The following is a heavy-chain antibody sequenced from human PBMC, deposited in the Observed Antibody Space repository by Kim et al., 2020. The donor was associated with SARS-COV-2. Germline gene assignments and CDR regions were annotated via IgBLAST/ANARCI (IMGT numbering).Heavy chain of an antibody. CDR1: GASISSTNW. CDR3: ARGPITEAGTGEYYFDY. V-gene: IGHV4-4*02. CDR2: IYHSGST. J-gene: IGHJ4*02. Sequence: SETLSLTCAVSGASISSTNWWTWVRQPPGKGLEWIGEIYHSGSTNYSPSLKSRVIISVDRSENKFSLKLNSVAAADTAIYYCARGPITEAGTGEYYFDYWGRGTLVTVSS. D-gene: IGHD6-13*01.